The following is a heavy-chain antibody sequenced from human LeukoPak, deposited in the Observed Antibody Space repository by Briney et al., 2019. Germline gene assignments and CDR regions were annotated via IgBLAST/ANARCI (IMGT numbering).Heavy chain of an antibody. V-gene: IGHV4-39*07. CDR3: ARVWATMVRGAVSSFDY. J-gene: IGHJ4*02. Sequence: SETLSLTCTVSGGSISSSSYYWGWIRQPPGKGLEWIGSIYYSGSTYYNPSLKSRVTISVDTSKNQFSLKLSSVTAADTAVYYCARVWATMVRGAVSSFDYWGQGTLVTVSS. CDR2: IYYSGST. CDR1: GGSISSSSYY. D-gene: IGHD3-10*01.